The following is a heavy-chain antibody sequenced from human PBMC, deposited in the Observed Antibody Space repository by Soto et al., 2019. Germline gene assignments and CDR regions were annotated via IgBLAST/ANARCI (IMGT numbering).Heavy chain of an antibody. J-gene: IGHJ4*02. CDR1: GGSFTSNNW. D-gene: IGHD1-7*01. V-gene: IGHV4-4*02. CDR3: ASRDPGTSVDY. Sequence: QVQLQESGPGLVKPSGTLSLTCAVSGGSFTSNNWWTWVRQPPGQVLEWIGEIYRTGSTNYNPSLKSRVTISRNTSENQFSLKVTSLTAADTAVYYCASRDPGTSVDYWGQGTLVTVSS. CDR2: IYRTGST.